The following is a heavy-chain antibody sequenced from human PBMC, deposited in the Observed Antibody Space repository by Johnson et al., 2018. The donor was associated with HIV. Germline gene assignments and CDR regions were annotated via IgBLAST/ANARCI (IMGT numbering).Heavy chain of an antibody. J-gene: IGHJ3*02. CDR3: ARERGGAFDI. CDR2: ISYDGSNK. Sequence: VQLVESGGGVVQPGRSLRLSCAASGFTFSSYGMHWVRQAPGKGLEWVAVISYDGSNKHYADSVKGRFTISRDNSKNTLYLQMNSLRADETALYYCARERGGAFDIWGQGTMVTVSS. CDR1: GFTFSSYG. V-gene: IGHV3-30*03.